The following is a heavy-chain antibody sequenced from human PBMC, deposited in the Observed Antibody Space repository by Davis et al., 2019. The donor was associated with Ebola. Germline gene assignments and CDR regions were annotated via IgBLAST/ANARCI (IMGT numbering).Heavy chain of an antibody. J-gene: IGHJ6*02. D-gene: IGHD1-26*01. Sequence: GGSLRLSCAASGFTVNTNYMGWLRQAPGKGLEWVSVIYRDGNTFYADSLKGRFTISRDNSKNTLFLQMNSLRDEDTAVYYCGKEGGRVPNYYYGIDVWGQGTTVTVSS. V-gene: IGHV3-53*01. CDR3: GKEGGRVPNYYYGIDV. CDR2: IYRDGNT. CDR1: GFTVNTNY.